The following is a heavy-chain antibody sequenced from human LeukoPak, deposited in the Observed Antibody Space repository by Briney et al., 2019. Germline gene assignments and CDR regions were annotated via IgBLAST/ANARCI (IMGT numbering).Heavy chain of an antibody. D-gene: IGHD3-16*02. CDR2: IYYSGST. CDR1: GGAISSSDYY. J-gene: IGHJ4*02. V-gene: IGHV4-39*07. CDR3: ARVGDYVWGSYRPYYFDY. Sequence: SETLSLTCTVSGGAISSSDYYWGWVRQPPGKGLEWIGYIYYSGSTYYNPSLKSRVTISVDTSKNQVSLKLSSVTAADTAVYYCARVGDYVWGSYRPYYFDYWGQGTLVTVSS.